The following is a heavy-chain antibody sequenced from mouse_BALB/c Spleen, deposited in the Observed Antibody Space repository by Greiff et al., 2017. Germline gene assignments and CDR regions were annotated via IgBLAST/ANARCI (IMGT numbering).Heavy chain of an antibody. D-gene: IGHD2-2*01. V-gene: IGHV5-4*02. Sequence: EVQLVESGGGLVKPGGSLKLSCAASGFTFSDYYMYWVRQTPEKRLEWVATISDGGSYTYYPDSVKGRFTISRDNAKNNLYLQMSSLKSEDTAMYYCARGLRAMDYWGQGTSVTVSS. CDR2: ISDGGSYT. J-gene: IGHJ4*01. CDR1: GFTFSDYY. CDR3: ARGLRAMDY.